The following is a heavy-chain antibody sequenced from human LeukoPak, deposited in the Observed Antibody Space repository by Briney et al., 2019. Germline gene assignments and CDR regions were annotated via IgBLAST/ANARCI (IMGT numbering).Heavy chain of an antibody. CDR2: INAGTGKT. J-gene: IGHJ6*04. Sequence: ASLWTSCAASGYTLTRYAMHCGRQAPGQKLVWMGCINAGTGKTKDTHKSQGRVTITRDTSASTAYMELSSLRSEDTAVYYRARDGTYYDILTGWAHYYYYYGMDVWGKGTTATVSS. CDR3: ARDGTYYDILTGWAHYYYYYGMDV. CDR1: GYTLTRYA. D-gene: IGHD3-9*01. V-gene: IGHV1-3*01.